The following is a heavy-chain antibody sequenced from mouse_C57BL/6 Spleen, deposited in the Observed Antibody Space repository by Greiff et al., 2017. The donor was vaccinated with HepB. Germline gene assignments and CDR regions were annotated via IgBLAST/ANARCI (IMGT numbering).Heavy chain of an antibody. CDR2: IDPSDSYT. CDR1: GYTFTSYW. D-gene: IGHD1-1*01. J-gene: IGHJ4*01. Sequence: QVQLQQPGAELVKPGASVKLSCKASGYTFTSYWMQWVKQRPGQGLEWIGEIDPSDSYTNYNQKFKGKATLTVDTSSSTAYMQLSSLTSEDSAVYYCARLYDGSPYAMDYWGQGTSVTVSS. V-gene: IGHV1-50*01. CDR3: ARLYDGSPYAMDY.